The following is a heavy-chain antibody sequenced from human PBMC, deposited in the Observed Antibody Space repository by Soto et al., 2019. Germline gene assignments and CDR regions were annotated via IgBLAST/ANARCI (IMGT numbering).Heavy chain of an antibody. J-gene: IGHJ6*02. CDR1: GYTFTSYD. Sequence: QVQLVQSGAEVKKPGASVKVSCKASGYTFTSYDINWVRQATGQGLEWMGWMNPNSGNTGYAQNFQGRATMTRNTSISTAYMELSSLRSEDTAVYYCARRGYSSSWYYYYYYGMDVGGQGTTVTVSS. CDR3: ARRGYSSSWYYYYYYGMDV. V-gene: IGHV1-8*01. D-gene: IGHD6-13*01. CDR2: MNPNSGNT.